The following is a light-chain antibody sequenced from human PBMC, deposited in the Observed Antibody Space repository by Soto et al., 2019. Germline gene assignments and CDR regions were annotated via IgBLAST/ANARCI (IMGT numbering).Light chain of an antibody. CDR1: QSVSSN. CDR2: GAS. V-gene: IGKV3-15*01. CDR3: QQYDDWPPWT. Sequence: EVVMTQSPATLSASLGERVTLSCRASQSVSSNLAWYQQKPGQAPRLLIYGASTRATGIPARFSGSGSGTEFTLTISSLQSEDFVVYYCQQYDDWPPWTFGQGTKVEIE. J-gene: IGKJ1*01.